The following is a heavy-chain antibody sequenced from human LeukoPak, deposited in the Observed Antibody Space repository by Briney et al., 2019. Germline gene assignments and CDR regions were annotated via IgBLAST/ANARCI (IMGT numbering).Heavy chain of an antibody. D-gene: IGHD2-2*01. J-gene: IGHJ3*02. CDR3: ARVRYCSSTTCRGAFDI. CDR2: ARNKANSYTT. Sequence: GGSLRLSRAASGFTFSDHYMDWVRQAPGKGLEWVGRARNKANSYTTEYAASVKDRFTISRDDSENSLYLQMNSLKTEDTAVYYCARVRYCSSTTCRGAFDIWGQGTMVTVSS. V-gene: IGHV3-72*01. CDR1: GFTFSDHY.